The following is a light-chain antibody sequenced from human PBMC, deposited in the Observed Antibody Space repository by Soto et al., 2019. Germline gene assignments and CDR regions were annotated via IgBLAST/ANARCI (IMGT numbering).Light chain of an antibody. V-gene: IGLV2-8*01. CDR1: SSYVGGFNY. CDR3: SSYAGSNNPLFV. J-gene: IGLJ1*01. Sequence: QSVLTQPASVSGAPGQSITISFTGTSSYVGGFNYVSWHQQHPGKAPKVIIYEVTKRPSGVPDRFSGSKSANTASLTVSGLQAEDEADYYCSSYAGSNNPLFVFGTGTKVTVL. CDR2: EVT.